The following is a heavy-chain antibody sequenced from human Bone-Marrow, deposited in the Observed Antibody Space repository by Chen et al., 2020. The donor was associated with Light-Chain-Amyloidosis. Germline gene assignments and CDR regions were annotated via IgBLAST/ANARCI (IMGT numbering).Heavy chain of an antibody. Sequence: QLQLQESGPGLVKPSETLSLTCTVSGGSLSSSTYYWGWIRQPPGKGLEWIGTIYYSGSTYYNPSLKSRVTISVDTSKNQFSLNLSSGTAADTAVYYCAGHSGYHYFDNWGQGTPVTVSS. CDR3: AGHSGYHYFDN. J-gene: IGHJ4*02. CDR2: IYYSGST. CDR1: GGSLSSSTYY. V-gene: IGHV4-39*01. D-gene: IGHD5-12*01.